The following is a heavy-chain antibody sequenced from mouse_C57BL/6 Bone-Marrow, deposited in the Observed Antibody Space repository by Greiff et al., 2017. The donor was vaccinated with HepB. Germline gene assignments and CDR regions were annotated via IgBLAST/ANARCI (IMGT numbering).Heavy chain of an antibody. CDR1: GYSITSGYD. Sequence: VQLKESGPGMVKPSQSLSLTCTVTGYSITSGYDWHWIRHFPGNKLEWMGYISYSGSTNYNPSLKSRISITHDTSKNHFFLKLNSVTTEDTATYYCARGNYGSSYGFAYWGQGTLVTVSA. CDR2: ISYSGST. V-gene: IGHV3-1*01. J-gene: IGHJ3*01. CDR3: ARGNYGSSYGFAY. D-gene: IGHD1-1*01.